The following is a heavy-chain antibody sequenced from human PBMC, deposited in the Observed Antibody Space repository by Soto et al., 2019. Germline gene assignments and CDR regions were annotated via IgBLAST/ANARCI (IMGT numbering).Heavy chain of an antibody. CDR1: GGTFSSYA. J-gene: IGHJ6*02. CDR2: IIPIFGTA. Sequence: QVQLVQSGAEVKKPGSSVKGSCKASGGTFSSYAISWVRQAPGQGLEWMGGIIPIFGTANYAQKFQGRVTITADESTSTAYMELSSLRSEDTAVYYCARAQTGIAAAVNYYYYGMDVWGQGTTVTVSS. D-gene: IGHD6-13*01. V-gene: IGHV1-69*01. CDR3: ARAQTGIAAAVNYYYYGMDV.